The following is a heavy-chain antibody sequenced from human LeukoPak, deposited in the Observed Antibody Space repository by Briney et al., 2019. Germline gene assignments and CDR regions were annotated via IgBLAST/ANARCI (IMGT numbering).Heavy chain of an antibody. CDR1: GGSFSGYY. Sequence: SETLSLTCAVYGGSFSGYYWSWIRQPPGKGLEWIGEINHSGSTNYNPSLKSRVTISVDTSKNQFSLKLSSVTAAETAVYYCARSYCSGGSCYSGSLLPFDPWGQGTLVTVSS. D-gene: IGHD2-15*01. J-gene: IGHJ5*02. V-gene: IGHV4-34*01. CDR2: INHSGST. CDR3: ARSYCSGGSCYSGSLLPFDP.